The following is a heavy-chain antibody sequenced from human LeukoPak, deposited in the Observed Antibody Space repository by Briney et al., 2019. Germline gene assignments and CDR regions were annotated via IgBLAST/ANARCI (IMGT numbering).Heavy chain of an antibody. CDR1: GFTFSSYA. J-gene: IGHJ5*02. CDR3: AKGLLVSDWFDP. D-gene: IGHD2-2*01. CDR2: ISGSGGST. V-gene: IGHV3-23*01. Sequence: PGGSLRLSRAASGFTFSSYAMSWVRQAPGKGLEWVSAISGSGGSTYYADSVKGRFTISRDNSKNTLYLQMNSLRAEDTAVYYCAKGLLVSDWFDPWGQGTLVTVSS.